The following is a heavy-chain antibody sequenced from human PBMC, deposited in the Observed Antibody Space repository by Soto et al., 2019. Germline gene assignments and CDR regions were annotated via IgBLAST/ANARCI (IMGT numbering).Heavy chain of an antibody. J-gene: IGHJ4*02. D-gene: IGHD6-25*01. CDR3: ARDDRTAGHGSYAYFVL. CDR1: GYRFSSYG. V-gene: IGHV1-18*01. CDR2: ISAYNGDT. Sequence: QVQLVQSGAEVKKPGASVKVSCTASGYRFSSYGISWVRQAPGQGLEWMGWISAYNGDTNSAPKLQGRVTMTTDTSTSTAYMELRSLRSDDTALYYCARDDRTAGHGSYAYFVLWGQGTLVTVSS.